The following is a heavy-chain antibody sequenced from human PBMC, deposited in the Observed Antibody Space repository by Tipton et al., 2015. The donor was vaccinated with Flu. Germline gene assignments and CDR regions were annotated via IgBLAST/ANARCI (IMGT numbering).Heavy chain of an antibody. D-gene: IGHD4-17*01. Sequence: QLVQSGAEVKQPGESLKISCKGSGYSFTSYWIGWVRQMPGKGLEWMGIIYPGDSDTRYRPSFQGQVTISADKSISTAYLQWRSLKASETAMYYCVRRDYGDHPRIGFDYRGHGTLVTVSS. CDR2: IYPGDSDT. CDR1: GYSFTSYW. J-gene: IGHJ4*01. V-gene: IGHV5-51*03. CDR3: VRRDYGDHPRIGFDY.